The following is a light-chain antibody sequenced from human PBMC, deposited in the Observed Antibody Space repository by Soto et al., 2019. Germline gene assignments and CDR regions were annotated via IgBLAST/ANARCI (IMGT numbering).Light chain of an antibody. CDR3: PQVSKLLRIP. CDR1: QSVSNNY. Sequence: VAVSLYKGERATLSCRASQSVSNNYLAWYQQKPGQAPRLLIYGASNRATGIPDRFSGSGSGTEFTLTISSLQSEDFAVYDWPQVSKLLRIPFCHGRSLE. V-gene: IGKV3D-7*01. J-gene: IGKJ5*01. CDR2: GAS.